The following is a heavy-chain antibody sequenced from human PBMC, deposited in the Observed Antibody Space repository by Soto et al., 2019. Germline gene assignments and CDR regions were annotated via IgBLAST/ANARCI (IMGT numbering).Heavy chain of an antibody. D-gene: IGHD3-22*01. CDR2: VHSDGST. CDR1: GFAVSSNY. CDR3: NRGGYVGAFDI. Sequence: GGSLRLSCRVSGFAVSSNYMGWVRQAPGKGLEWVSLVHSDGSTYFADSVRGRFTIFRDNSKNTLYLQLTSLRAEDTAVYYCNRGGYVGAFDIWGQGAMVTVSS. J-gene: IGHJ3*02. V-gene: IGHV3-53*01.